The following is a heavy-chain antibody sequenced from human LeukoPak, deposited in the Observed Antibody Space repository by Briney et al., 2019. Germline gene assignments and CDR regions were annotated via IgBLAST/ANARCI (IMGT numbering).Heavy chain of an antibody. CDR1: GYTFTSYA. J-gene: IGHJ6*02. D-gene: IGHD6-13*01. CDR3: ARGYSSSWYRESELTESYGMDV. Sequence: ASVKVSCKASGYTFTSYAMHWVRQAPGQRLEWMGWINAGNGNTKYSQKFQGRVTITRDTSASTAYMELSSLRSEDTAVYYCARGYSSSWYRESELTESYGMDVWGQGTTVTVSS. CDR2: INAGNGNT. V-gene: IGHV1-3*01.